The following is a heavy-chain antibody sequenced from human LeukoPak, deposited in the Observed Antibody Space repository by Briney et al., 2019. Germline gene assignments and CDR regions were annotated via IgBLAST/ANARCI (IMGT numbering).Heavy chain of an antibody. D-gene: IGHD3-22*01. Sequence: GRSLRLSCAASGFTFSSYAMHWVRQAPGKGLEWVAVISYGGSNKYYADSVKGRFTISRDNSKNTLYLQMNSLRAEDTAVYYCAKDDSWAGDRYFDYWGQGTLVTVSS. V-gene: IGHV3-30*04. J-gene: IGHJ4*02. CDR1: GFTFSSYA. CDR2: ISYGGSNK. CDR3: AKDDSWAGDRYFDY.